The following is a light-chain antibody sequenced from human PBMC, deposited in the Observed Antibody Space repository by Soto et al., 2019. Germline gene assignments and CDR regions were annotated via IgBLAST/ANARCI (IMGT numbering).Light chain of an antibody. CDR2: GAS. Sequence: EIVLTQSPGTLSLSPGERATLSCRASQSVSSGYLAWYQQKPGQAPSLLIDGASSRATVIPDRFSGSGSGTDFTLTISRLEPEDFAVYYCQQYGSSITFGQGTRLQMK. J-gene: IGKJ5*01. CDR1: QSVSSGY. V-gene: IGKV3-20*01. CDR3: QQYGSSIT.